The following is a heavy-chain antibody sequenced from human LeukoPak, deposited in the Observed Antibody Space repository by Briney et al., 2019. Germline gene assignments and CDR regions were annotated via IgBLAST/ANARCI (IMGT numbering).Heavy chain of an antibody. V-gene: IGHV4-34*01. D-gene: IGHD3-10*01. CDR2: INHSGST. Sequence: SETLSLTCAVYGGSFSGYYWSWIRQPPGKGLEWIGEINHSGSTNYNPSLKSRVTISVDTSKNQFSLKLSSVTAADTAVYYCAREAQGRGYWGQGTLVTVSS. CDR1: GGSFSGYY. CDR3: AREAQGRGY. J-gene: IGHJ4*02.